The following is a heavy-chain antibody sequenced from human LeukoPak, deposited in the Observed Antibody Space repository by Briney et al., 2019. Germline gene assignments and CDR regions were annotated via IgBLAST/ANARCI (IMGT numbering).Heavy chain of an antibody. V-gene: IGHV1-69*13. J-gene: IGHJ4*02. CDR3: AKTPDSSSWYRSGFDY. CDR2: IIPIFGTA. D-gene: IGHD6-13*01. CDR1: GGTFSSYA. Sequence: SVKVSCKASGGTFSSYAISWVRRAPGQGLEWMGGIIPIFGTANYAQKFQGRVTITADESTSTAYMELSSLRSEDTAVYYCAKTPDSSSWYRSGFDYWGQGTLVTVSS.